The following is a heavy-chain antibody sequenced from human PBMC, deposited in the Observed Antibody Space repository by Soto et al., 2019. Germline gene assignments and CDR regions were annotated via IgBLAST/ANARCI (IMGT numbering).Heavy chain of an antibody. CDR3: ARGIFGSGTANDY. Sequence: EVQLVESGGGLVQPGGSLRLSCAASGFTFSGSWTHWVRQAPGKGVGWVSGINGDGSGTSYEDFVKGRCTISREDAKNTLFLQMNGLRAEDTAVYYCARGIFGSGTANDYWGQGTLVTVSS. V-gene: IGHV3-74*01. J-gene: IGHJ4*02. D-gene: IGHD3-10*01. CDR1: GFTFSGSW. CDR2: INGDGSGT.